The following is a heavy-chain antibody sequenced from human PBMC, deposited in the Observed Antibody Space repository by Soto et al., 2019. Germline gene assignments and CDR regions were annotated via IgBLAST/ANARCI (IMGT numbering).Heavy chain of an antibody. J-gene: IGHJ6*02. CDR2: INPSGGST. V-gene: IGHV1-46*01. Sequence: GASVKVSCKASGYTFTSYCMHWVRQAPGQGLEWMGIINPSGGSTSYAQKFQGRVTMTRDTSTSTVYMELSSLRSEDTAVYYCAREYLKSSYCSGGSCYSYYYYGMDAWGQGTTVTVSS. CDR1: GYTFTSYC. D-gene: IGHD2-15*01. CDR3: AREYLKSSYCSGGSCYSYYYYGMDA.